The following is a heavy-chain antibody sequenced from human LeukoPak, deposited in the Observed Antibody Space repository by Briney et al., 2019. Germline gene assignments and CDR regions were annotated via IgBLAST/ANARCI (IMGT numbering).Heavy chain of an antibody. V-gene: IGHV1-18*01. CDR1: GYTFTSYG. J-gene: IGHJ6*02. Sequence: ASVKVSCKASGYTFTSYGISWVRQAPGQGLERMGWISAYNGNTNYAQKLQGRVTMTTDTSTSTAYMELRSLRSDDTAVYYCARVLAINYGGNSLYYYGMDVWGQGTTVTVSS. CDR3: ARVLAINYGGNSLYYYGMDV. D-gene: IGHD4-23*01. CDR2: ISAYNGNT.